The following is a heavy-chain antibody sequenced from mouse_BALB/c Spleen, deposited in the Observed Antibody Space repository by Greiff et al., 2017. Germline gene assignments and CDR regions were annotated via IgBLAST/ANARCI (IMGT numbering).Heavy chain of an antibody. J-gene: IGHJ4*01. V-gene: IGHV5-17*02. CDR2: ISSGSSTI. D-gene: IGHD2-2*01. CDR3: AGIYYGYDGYAMDY. CDR1: GFTFSSFG. Sequence: DVMLVESGGGLVQPGGSRKLSCAASGFTFSSFGMHWVRQAPEMGLEWVAYISSGSSTIYYADTVKGRFTISRDNPKNTLFLQMTSLRSEDTAMYYCAGIYYGYDGYAMDYWGQGTSVTVSS.